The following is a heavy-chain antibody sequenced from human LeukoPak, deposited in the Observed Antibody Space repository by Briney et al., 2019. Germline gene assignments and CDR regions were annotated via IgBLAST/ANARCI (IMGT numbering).Heavy chain of an antibody. D-gene: IGHD2-15*01. CDR2: IIPIFGTA. CDR3: AKWVVAATSYYFDH. V-gene: IGHV1-69*13. Sequence: SVKVSCKASGYTFTSYAISWVRQAPGQGLEWMGGIIPIFGTANYAQKFQGRVTITADESTSTAYMELSSLRSEDTAVYYCAKWVVAATSYYFDHWGQGTLVTVSS. J-gene: IGHJ4*02. CDR1: GYTFTSYA.